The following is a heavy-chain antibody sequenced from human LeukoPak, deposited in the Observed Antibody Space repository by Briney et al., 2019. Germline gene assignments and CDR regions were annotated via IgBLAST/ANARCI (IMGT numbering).Heavy chain of an antibody. CDR3: ARSGYSSGLLPSRPADY. CDR1: GGSISSSNW. V-gene: IGHV4-4*02. J-gene: IGHJ4*02. D-gene: IGHD6-19*01. Sequence: SGTLSLTCAVSGGSISSSNWWSWVRQPPGKGLEWIGEIYHSGSTNYNPSLKSRVTISVDKSKNQFSLKLSSVTAADTAVYYCARSGYSSGLLPSRPADYWGQGTLVTVSS. CDR2: IYHSGST.